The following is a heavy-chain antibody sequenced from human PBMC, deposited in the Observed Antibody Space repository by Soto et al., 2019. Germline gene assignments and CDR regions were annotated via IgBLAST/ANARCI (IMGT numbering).Heavy chain of an antibody. CDR2: IYHSGST. D-gene: IGHD6-13*01. Sequence: PSETLSLTCAVSGGSISSSNWWSWVRQPPGKGLEWIGEIYHSGSTNYNPSLKSRVTISVDKSKNQFSLMLSSVTAADTAVYYCASGRDSSSWYFRLDYYYYGMDVWGQGTTVTVSS. CDR3: ASGRDSSSWYFRLDYYYYGMDV. V-gene: IGHV4-4*02. CDR1: GGSISSSNW. J-gene: IGHJ6*02.